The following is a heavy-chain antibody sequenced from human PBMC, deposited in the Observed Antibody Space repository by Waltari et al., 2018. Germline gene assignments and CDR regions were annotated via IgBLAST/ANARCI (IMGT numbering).Heavy chain of an antibody. V-gene: IGHV3-15*01. J-gene: IGHJ4*02. Sequence: EVQLVEAGGGLVEPGGSLRLSCTASGFSFTHARMIWVRQATGMGLGWVGIIKRSGSGETVEHAATVKGRFTISRDDSKDTVDLQMSSLRVENTAHYYCTADLSEFGHGEIDFWGQGSQVTVSS. CDR2: IKRSGSGETV. CDR1: GFSFTHAR. CDR3: TADLSEFGHGEIDF. D-gene: IGHD3-3*01.